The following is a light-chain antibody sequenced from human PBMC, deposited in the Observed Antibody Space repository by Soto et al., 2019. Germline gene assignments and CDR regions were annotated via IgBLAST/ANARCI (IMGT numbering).Light chain of an antibody. CDR1: QNITSY. V-gene: IGKV1-39*01. CDR2: TAS. CDR3: QQSYSTPPWT. J-gene: IGKJ1*01. Sequence: DIQMTQSPSSLSASVGDRVTITCRASQNITSYLNWYQQKPGIPPKLLIYTASSLQSGVPSRFSGSGSGTDFLLSISSLQPEDLGSYYCQQSYSTPPWTFGQGTKVDIK.